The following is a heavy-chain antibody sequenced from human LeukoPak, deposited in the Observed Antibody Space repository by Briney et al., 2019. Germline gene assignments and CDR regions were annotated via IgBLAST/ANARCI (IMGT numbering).Heavy chain of an antibody. Sequence: GGSLRLSCAASGFTFSSYAMSWVRQAPGKGLEWVSAISGSGGSAYYADSVKGRFTISRDNSKNTLYLQMNSLRAEDTAVYYCAKDLYGDYVVTFDYWGQGTLVTVSS. D-gene: IGHD4-17*01. CDR1: GFTFSSYA. J-gene: IGHJ4*02. CDR2: ISGSGGSA. V-gene: IGHV3-23*01. CDR3: AKDLYGDYVVTFDY.